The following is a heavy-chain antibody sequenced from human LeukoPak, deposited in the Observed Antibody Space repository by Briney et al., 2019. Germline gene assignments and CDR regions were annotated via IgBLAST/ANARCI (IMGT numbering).Heavy chain of an antibody. Sequence: ASVKVSCKASRYTFTGYYMNWVRQAPGQGLEWMGWINPKSGGTNYAQKFQGRVTMTRDTSISTAYMELSRLRSDDTAVYYCARAILQDYWGQGTLVTVSS. J-gene: IGHJ4*02. CDR2: INPKSGGT. V-gene: IGHV1-2*02. CDR3: ARAILQDY. CDR1: RYTFTGYY. D-gene: IGHD3-9*01.